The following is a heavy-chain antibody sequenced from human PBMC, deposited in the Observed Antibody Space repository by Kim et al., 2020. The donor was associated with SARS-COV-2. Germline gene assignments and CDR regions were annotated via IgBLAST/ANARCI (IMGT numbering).Heavy chain of an antibody. CDR1: GGSFSGYY. CDR3: ARGRGMVRGWGYYMDV. Sequence: SETLSLTCAVYGGSFSGYYWSWIRQPPGKGLEWIGEINHSGSTNYNPSLKSRVTISVDTSKNQFSLKLSSVTAADTAVYYCARGRGMVRGWGYYMDVWGKGTTVTVSS. CDR2: INHSGST. J-gene: IGHJ6*03. D-gene: IGHD3-10*01. V-gene: IGHV4-34*01.